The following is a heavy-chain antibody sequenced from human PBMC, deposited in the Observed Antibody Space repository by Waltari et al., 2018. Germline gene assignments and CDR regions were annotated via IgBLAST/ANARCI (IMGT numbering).Heavy chain of an antibody. CDR3: ARDLRSYGFEYWFDP. Sequence: EVQLVESGGGLIQPGGSLRLSCAASGFTVSSNYMSWVRQAPGKGLEWVSVIYSGGRTYYSDSVKGRFTISRDNSKNTLYLQMNSLRAEDTAVYYCARDLRSYGFEYWFDPWGQGTLVTVSS. D-gene: IGHD5-18*01. CDR1: GFTVSSNY. J-gene: IGHJ5*02. CDR2: IYSGGRT. V-gene: IGHV3-53*01.